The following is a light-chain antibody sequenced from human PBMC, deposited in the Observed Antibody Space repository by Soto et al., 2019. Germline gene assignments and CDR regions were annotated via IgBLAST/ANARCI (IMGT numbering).Light chain of an antibody. CDR2: ANV. V-gene: IGLV1-40*01. CDR3: QSYDSRLTAYV. Sequence: QSVLTQPPSVSGAPGQRVTISCSGTSSNIGAGYDVHWYHQLPGTAPKLVVSANVNRPSGVPDRLSASKSGTSASLAITGLQAEDEGYYYCQSYDSRLTAYVFGTGTKVTVL. J-gene: IGLJ1*01. CDR1: SSNIGAGYD.